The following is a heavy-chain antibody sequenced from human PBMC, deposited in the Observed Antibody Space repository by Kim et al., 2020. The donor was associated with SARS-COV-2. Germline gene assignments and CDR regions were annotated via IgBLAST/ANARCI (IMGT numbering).Heavy chain of an antibody. CDR3: ARAREGGWYFDL. Sequence: SQTLSLTCVISGDSVSSNSAAWNWIRQSPSRGLEWLGRTYYRSKWNNDYVVSVKSRISINPDTSKNQFSLQLNSVTPEDTAVYYCARAREGGWYFDLWGRGTLVTVSS. CDR2: TYYRSKWNN. V-gene: IGHV6-1*01. CDR1: GDSVSSNSAA. J-gene: IGHJ2*01. D-gene: IGHD1-26*01.